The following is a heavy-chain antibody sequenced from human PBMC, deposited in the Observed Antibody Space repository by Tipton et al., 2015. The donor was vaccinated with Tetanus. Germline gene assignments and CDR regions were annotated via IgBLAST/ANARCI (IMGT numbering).Heavy chain of an antibody. CDR1: GGSISSYY. Sequence: LRLSCTVSGGSISSYYWSWIRQPAGKGLEWIGRIYTSGSTNYNPSLKSRVTMSVDTSKNQFSLKLSSVTAADTAVYYCARGKHTVTFDYWGQGTLVTVSS. V-gene: IGHV4-4*07. CDR2: IYTSGST. D-gene: IGHD4-17*01. CDR3: ARGKHTVTFDY. J-gene: IGHJ4*02.